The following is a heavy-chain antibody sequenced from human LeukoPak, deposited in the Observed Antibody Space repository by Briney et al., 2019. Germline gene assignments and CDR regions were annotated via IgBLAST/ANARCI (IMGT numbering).Heavy chain of an antibody. CDR2: INHSGST. J-gene: IGHJ4*02. CDR3: AIGDIAVAEYYFDY. D-gene: IGHD6-19*01. V-gene: IGHV4-34*01. CDR1: GGSFSGYY. Sequence: SETLSLTCAVYGGSFSGYYWSWIRQPPGKGLEWIGEINHSGSTNYNPSLKSRVTISVDTSKNQFSLKLSSVTAADTAVYYCAIGDIAVAEYYFDYWGQGTLVTVSS.